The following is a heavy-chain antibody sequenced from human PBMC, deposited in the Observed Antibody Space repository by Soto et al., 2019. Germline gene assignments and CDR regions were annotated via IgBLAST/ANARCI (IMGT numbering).Heavy chain of an antibody. CDR2: IYPGGVNI. D-gene: IGHD1-1*01. CDR3: ASDQSWHDLVWWCDP. J-gene: IGHJ5*02. V-gene: IGHV1-46*03. Sequence: GASVKVSCKAIGYSFTSHYMHWVRQAPGQGLEWMGTIYPGGVNIGYAQKFKGRVTMTKDTSTSTVYMELNSLTSEDTAVYYCASDQSWHDLVWWCDPWG. CDR1: GYSFTSHY.